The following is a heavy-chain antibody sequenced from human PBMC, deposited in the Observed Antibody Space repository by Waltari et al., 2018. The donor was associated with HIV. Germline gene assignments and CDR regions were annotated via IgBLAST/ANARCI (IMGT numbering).Heavy chain of an antibody. V-gene: IGHV3-48*01. CDR1: GFPFRDFP. J-gene: IGHJ4*02. D-gene: IGHD4-17*01. CDR2: IDSSSSVV. Sequence: EMQLVESGGGLVQPGGSLRLSCAASGFPFRDFPMNWVRQAPGKGLEWVSYIDSSSSVVHYSDSVKGRFTISRDNAKRSLFLQMNSLRAEDTALYYCVRPATVTSDGFDYWGQGTLVTVSS. CDR3: VRPATVTSDGFDY.